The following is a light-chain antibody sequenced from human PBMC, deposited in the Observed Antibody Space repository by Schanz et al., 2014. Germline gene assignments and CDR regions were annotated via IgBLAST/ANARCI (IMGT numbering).Light chain of an antibody. Sequence: QSALTQPASVSGSPGQSITISCTGTSSDVGGYNYVSWYQQHPGKAPKLMIYDVSKRPSGVSDRFSGSKSGTSASLAITGLQAEDEADYYCQSYDSSLSGSYVFGTGTKLTVL. CDR3: QSYDSSLSGSYV. J-gene: IGLJ1*01. V-gene: IGLV2-14*03. CDR1: SSDVGGYNY. CDR2: DVS.